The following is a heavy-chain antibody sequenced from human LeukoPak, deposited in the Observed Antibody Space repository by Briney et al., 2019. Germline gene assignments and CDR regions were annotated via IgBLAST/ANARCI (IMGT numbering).Heavy chain of an antibody. J-gene: IGHJ3*02. CDR1: GFTFSSYW. D-gene: IGHD3-3*01. Sequence: GGSLRLSCAASGFTFSSYWMYWVRQAPGKGLVWVARVSPQGTGTSYTDSVKGRFTISRDTAKNSLYLQMNSLRDEDTAVYYCVRDFLYAFDIWGQGTMVTVSS. CDR2: VSPQGTGT. CDR3: VRDFLYAFDI. V-gene: IGHV3-74*01.